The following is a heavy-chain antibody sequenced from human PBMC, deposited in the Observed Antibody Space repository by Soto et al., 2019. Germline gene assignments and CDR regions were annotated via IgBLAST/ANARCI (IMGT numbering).Heavy chain of an antibody. CDR1: GFTFSSYA. V-gene: IGHV3-23*01. CDR2: ISGSGGST. Sequence: PGGSLRLSCAASGFTFSSYAMNWVRQAPGKGLEWVSAISGSGGSTYYADSVKGRFTISRDNSKNSLYLQMNSLRAEDTAVYYCARDSTRHYCSSTSCYAPFDYWGQGTLVTVSS. J-gene: IGHJ4*02. D-gene: IGHD2-2*01. CDR3: ARDSTRHYCSSTSCYAPFDY.